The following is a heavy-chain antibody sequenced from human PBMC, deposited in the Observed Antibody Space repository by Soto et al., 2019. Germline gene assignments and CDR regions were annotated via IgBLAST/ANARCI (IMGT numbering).Heavy chain of an antibody. CDR2: IYTTGST. CDR3: ARGQLDRSGWSRGFDY. V-gene: IGHV4-4*07. D-gene: IGHD6-19*01. Sequence: PSETLCVTCTFSVGSISIYYWNWIRQPAGQGLEWIGRIYTTGSTNYNPSLRRRVTMSVDTSKNQFSLKLRSVTAADTAVYYCARGQLDRSGWSRGFDYWGQ. J-gene: IGHJ4*02. CDR1: VGSISIYY.